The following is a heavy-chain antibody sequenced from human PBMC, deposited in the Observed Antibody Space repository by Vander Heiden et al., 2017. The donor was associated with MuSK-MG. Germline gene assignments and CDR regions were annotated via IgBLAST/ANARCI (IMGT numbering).Heavy chain of an antibody. CDR3: ARFDYEYIGGSYRTPFDY. J-gene: IGHJ4*02. CDR2: IYPGDSDT. V-gene: IGHV5-51*01. Sequence: EVQLVQSGAEVKKPGASLKIACKVSGYTFKNYWVGWVLQMPGKGLEWMGIIYPGDSDTRYSPSFQGQVTISADKSISTAYLQWNSLQASDTAICYCARFDYEYIGGSYRTPFDYWGQGTLVTVSS. D-gene: IGHD3-16*02. CDR1: GYTFKNYW.